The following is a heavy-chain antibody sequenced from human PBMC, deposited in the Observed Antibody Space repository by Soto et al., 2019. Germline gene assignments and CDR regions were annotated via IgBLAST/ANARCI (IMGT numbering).Heavy chain of an antibody. CDR2: FDPEDGET. D-gene: IGHD6-13*01. CDR1: GYALTELS. J-gene: IGHJ4*02. Sequence: ASVKVCCKVSGYALTELSIHWVRQAPGKGLKWMGGFDPEDGETIYAQKFQGRVTMTEDTATDTAYMELSSLRSEDTAVYYCAKGIAAHDYWGQGTLVTVSS. V-gene: IGHV1-24*01. CDR3: AKGIAAHDY.